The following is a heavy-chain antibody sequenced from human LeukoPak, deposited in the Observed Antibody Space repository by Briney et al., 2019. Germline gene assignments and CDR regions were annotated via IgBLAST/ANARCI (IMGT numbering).Heavy chain of an antibody. Sequence: SETLSLTCAVSGYSITSSSWWGWIRQPPGKGLEWIGYIYYSGSTYYNPSLKSRVTISVDTSKNQFSLKLSSVTAADAAVYYCARDSGYYDFWSGYYLVYYGMDVWGQGTTVTVSS. CDR3: ARDSGYYDFWSGYYLVYYGMDV. V-gene: IGHV4-28*03. D-gene: IGHD3-3*01. CDR2: IYYSGST. CDR1: GYSITSSSW. J-gene: IGHJ6*02.